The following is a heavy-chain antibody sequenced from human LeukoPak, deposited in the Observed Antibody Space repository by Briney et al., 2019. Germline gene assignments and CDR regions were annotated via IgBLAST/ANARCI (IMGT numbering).Heavy chain of an antibody. CDR2: INSDGSST. J-gene: IGHJ6*02. CDR3: ARESYYGPDDYYYYGMDV. CDR1: GFTFSSYW. V-gene: IGHV3-74*01. Sequence: GGSLRLSCAASGFTFSSYWMHWVRQAPGKGLVWVSRINSDGSSTSYADSVKGRFTISRDNAKNTLYLQMNSLRAEDTAVYYCARESYYGPDDYYYYGMDVWGQGTTVTVS. D-gene: IGHD3-10*01.